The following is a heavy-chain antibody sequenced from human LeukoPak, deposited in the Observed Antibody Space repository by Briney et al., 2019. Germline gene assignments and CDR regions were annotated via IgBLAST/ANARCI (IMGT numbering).Heavy chain of an antibody. D-gene: IGHD2-15*01. V-gene: IGHV3-48*01. CDR1: GFTFRIYA. CDR3: ARGAGSLDS. Sequence: GGSLRLSCAASGFTFRIYAMNWVRQAPGMGMEWVSYISTGSNTLYYAQSVKGRFTISRDDAKNSVYLRMDSLRADDTAVYYCARGAGSLDSWGQGTRVTVSS. CDR2: ISTGSNTL. J-gene: IGHJ4*02.